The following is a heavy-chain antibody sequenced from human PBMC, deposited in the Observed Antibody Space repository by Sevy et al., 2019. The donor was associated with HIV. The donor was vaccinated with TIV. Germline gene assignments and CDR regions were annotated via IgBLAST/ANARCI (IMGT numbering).Heavy chain of an antibody. D-gene: IGHD6-13*01. CDR1: GFIFSSYS. CDR3: ARDPAIAAAVTFDY. Sequence: GGSLRLSCAASGFIFSSYSINWVRQAPGKGLEWVSSISSSSKYIYYADSVKGRFTISRDNAKNSLFLQMNSLGAEDTAVYYCARDPAIAAAVTFDYWGQGTLVTVSS. CDR2: ISSSSKYI. V-gene: IGHV3-21*01. J-gene: IGHJ4*02.